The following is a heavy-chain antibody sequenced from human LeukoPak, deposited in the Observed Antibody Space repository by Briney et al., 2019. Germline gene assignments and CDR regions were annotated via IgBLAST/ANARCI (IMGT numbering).Heavy chain of an antibody. Sequence: SETLSLTCTVSGGSISSSYWSWIRQPPGKGLEWIGYIYYSGSTNYNPSLKSRVTMSVDTSKNQFSLKLSSVTAADTAVYYCARALTGYFLDYWGQGTLVSVSS. CDR2: IYYSGST. J-gene: IGHJ4*02. V-gene: IGHV4-59*12. CDR1: GGSISSSY. D-gene: IGHD3-9*01. CDR3: ARALTGYFLDY.